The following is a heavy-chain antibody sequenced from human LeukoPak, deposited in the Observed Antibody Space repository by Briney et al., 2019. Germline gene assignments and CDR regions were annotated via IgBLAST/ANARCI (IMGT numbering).Heavy chain of an antibody. D-gene: IGHD1-26*01. V-gene: IGHV4-34*01. Sequence: PSETLSLTCAVYGGSFSGYYWSWIRQPPGKGLEWIGEINHSGSTNYNPSLKSRVTISVDTSKNQFSLKLSSVTAADTAVYYCAKVVEGYFDYWGQGALVTVSS. CDR1: GGSFSGYY. CDR2: INHSGST. CDR3: AKVVEGYFDY. J-gene: IGHJ4*02.